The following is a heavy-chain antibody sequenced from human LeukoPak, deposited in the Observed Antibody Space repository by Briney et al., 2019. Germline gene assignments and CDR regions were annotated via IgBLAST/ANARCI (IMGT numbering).Heavy chain of an antibody. J-gene: IGHJ6*02. V-gene: IGHV1-69*04. D-gene: IGHD2-15*01. CDR3: ASSPRSAAATNDKYYYYGMDV. CDR2: IIPIFGIA. Sequence: ASVTVSCKASGGTFSSYAISWVRQAPGQGLERMGRIIPIFGIANYAQKFQGRVTITADKSTSTAYMELSSLRSEDTAVYYCASSPRSAAATNDKYYYYGMDVWGQGTTVTVSS. CDR1: GGTFSSYA.